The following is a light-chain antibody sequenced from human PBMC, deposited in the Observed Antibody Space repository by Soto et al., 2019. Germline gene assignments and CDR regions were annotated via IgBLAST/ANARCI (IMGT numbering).Light chain of an antibody. J-gene: IGKJ1*01. CDR1: QTVLSSSNNRNY. Sequence: DIVMTQSPDSLTVSLGERATINCKSSQTVLSSSNNRNYLAWYQQKPGQPPTLLLYWASTRESGVPDRFSGSGYGAEFTLTISRLQAEDVALYYCHQYYTTPQTFGQGTKVEIK. CDR2: WAS. CDR3: HQYYTTPQT. V-gene: IGKV4-1*01.